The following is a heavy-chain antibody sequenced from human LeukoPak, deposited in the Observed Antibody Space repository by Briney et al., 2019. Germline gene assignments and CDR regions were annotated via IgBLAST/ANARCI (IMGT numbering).Heavy chain of an antibody. CDR2: ISGSGGST. CDR3: AKDRSSGAVAGTMGY. J-gene: IGHJ4*02. CDR1: GFTFSSYA. Sequence: GGSLRLSCAASGFTFSSYAISWVRQAPGKGLEWVSAISGSGGSTYYADSVKGRFTISRDNSKNTLYLQMNSLRAEDTAVYYCAKDRSSGAVAGTMGYWGQGTLVTVSS. V-gene: IGHV3-23*01. D-gene: IGHD6-19*01.